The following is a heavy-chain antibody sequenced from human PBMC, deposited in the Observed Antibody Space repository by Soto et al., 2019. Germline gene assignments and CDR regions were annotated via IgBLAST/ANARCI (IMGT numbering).Heavy chain of an antibody. CDR1: GASFTSHF. CDR2: IYYTGAT. CDR3: ARSGLTFGGVV. D-gene: IGHD3-16*01. Sequence: KPSETLSLTRSVSGASFTSHFWSWIRQPPGRGLEYIGFIYYTGATNYNSSLKSRVSISIDTSKNQVSLTLKSVTAADTAVYYCARSGLTFGGVVWGQGTLVTVSS. V-gene: IGHV4-59*11. J-gene: IGHJ4*02.